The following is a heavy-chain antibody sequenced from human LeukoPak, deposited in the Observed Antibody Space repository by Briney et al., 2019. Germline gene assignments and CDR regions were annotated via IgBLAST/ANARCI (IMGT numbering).Heavy chain of an antibody. J-gene: IGHJ3*02. CDR1: GYSFTSYW. V-gene: IGHV5-51*01. CDR2: IYPGDSDT. Sequence: GESLKISCKGSGYSFTSYWIGWVRQMPGKGLEWVGIIYPGDSDTRYSPSFQGQVTISADKSISTAYLQWSSLKASDTAMYYCARTHSSGWYSDAFDIWGQGTMVTVSS. D-gene: IGHD6-19*01. CDR3: ARTHSSGWYSDAFDI.